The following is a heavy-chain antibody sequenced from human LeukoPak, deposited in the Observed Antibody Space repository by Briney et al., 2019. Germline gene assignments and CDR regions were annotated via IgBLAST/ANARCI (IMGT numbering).Heavy chain of an antibody. CDR3: ARGLDSSSWYTYYYYYGMDV. Sequence: SETLSLTCTVSGGSISSYYWSWIRQPPGKGLEWIGYIYYSGSTNYNPSLKSRVTISVDTSKNQFSLKLSSVTAADTAVYYCARGLDSSSWYTYYYYYGMDVWGQGTTVTVSS. CDR1: GGSISSYY. J-gene: IGHJ6*02. CDR2: IYYSGST. V-gene: IGHV4-59*12. D-gene: IGHD6-13*01.